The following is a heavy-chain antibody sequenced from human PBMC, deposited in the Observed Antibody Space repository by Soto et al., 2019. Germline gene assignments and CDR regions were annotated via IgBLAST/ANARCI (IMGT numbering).Heavy chain of an antibody. J-gene: IGHJ4*02. D-gene: IGHD3-16*02. CDR2: IYYSGST. V-gene: IGHV4-39*01. CDR1: GGSISSSSYY. Sequence: PSETLSLTCTVSGGSISSSSYYWGWIRQPPGKGLEWIGSIYYSGSTYYNPSLKSRVTISVDTSKNQFSLKLSSVAAADTAVYNCARQAIIGYFAYWGQGTLVTVSS. CDR3: ARQAIIGYFAY.